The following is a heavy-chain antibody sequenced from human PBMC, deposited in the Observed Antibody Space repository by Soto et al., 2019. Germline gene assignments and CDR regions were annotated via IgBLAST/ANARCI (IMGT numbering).Heavy chain of an antibody. CDR1: GYTFTSYG. CDR3: ARDKRVAGYNSIDS. Sequence: ASVKVSCKASGYTFTSYGISWVRQAPGQGLEWMGWISAYNGNTNYAQKLQGRVTMTTDTSTSTAYMELRSLRSDDTAVYYCARDKRVAGYNSIDSCGQGTLVTVSS. J-gene: IGHJ5*01. CDR2: ISAYNGNT. V-gene: IGHV1-18*01. D-gene: IGHD6-19*01.